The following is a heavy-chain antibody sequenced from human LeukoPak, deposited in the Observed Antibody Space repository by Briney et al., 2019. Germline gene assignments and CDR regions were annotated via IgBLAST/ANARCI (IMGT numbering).Heavy chain of an antibody. Sequence: GGSLRLSCAASGLTFTYYAMSWVRQTPGKGLEWVSGISGNTGSTHYADSVKGRFTISRDDSKNTLYLQMNSLRAEDTAVYYCAKAYNSGWYYFDDWGQGTLVTVSS. CDR3: AKAYNSGWYYFDD. CDR1: GLTFTYYA. J-gene: IGHJ4*02. CDR2: ISGNTGST. D-gene: IGHD6-19*01. V-gene: IGHV3-23*01.